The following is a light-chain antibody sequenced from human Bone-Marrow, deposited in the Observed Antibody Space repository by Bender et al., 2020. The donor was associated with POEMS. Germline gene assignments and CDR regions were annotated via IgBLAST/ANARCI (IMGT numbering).Light chain of an antibody. J-gene: IGLJ1*01. CDR2: EVS. Sequence: QSALPQPASVSGSPGQSITISCTGIDIDVRGYSYVSWYQQHPGKAPKLLIHEVSQRPSGVPDRFSGSKSGNTASLTVSGLQAEDEAVYYCNSFAGSNPVFGTGTSVTVL. CDR1: DIDVRGYSY. V-gene: IGLV2-8*01. CDR3: NSFAGSNPV.